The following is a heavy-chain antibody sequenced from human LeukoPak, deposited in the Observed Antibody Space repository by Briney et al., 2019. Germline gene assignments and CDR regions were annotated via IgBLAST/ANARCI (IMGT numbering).Heavy chain of an antibody. CDR2: FDPEDGET. V-gene: IGHV1-24*01. Sequence: ASVKVSCKVSGYTLTELSMHWVRQAPGKGLEWTGGFDPEDGETIYAQKFQGRVTMTEDTSTDTAYMELSSLRSEDTAVYYCATDLVGATAFDYWGQGTLVTVSS. CDR3: ATDLVGATAFDY. CDR1: GYTLTELS. J-gene: IGHJ4*02. D-gene: IGHD1-26*01.